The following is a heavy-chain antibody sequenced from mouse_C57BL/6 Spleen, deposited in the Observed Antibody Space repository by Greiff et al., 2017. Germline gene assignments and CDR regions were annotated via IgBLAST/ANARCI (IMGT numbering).Heavy chain of an antibody. D-gene: IGHD4-1*01. V-gene: IGHV2-5*01. CDR3: AKINWDRAMDY. J-gene: IGHJ4*01. CDR1: GFSFTSYG. CDR2: IWRGGGT. Sequence: QVQLQQSGPGLVQPSQSLSITCTASGFSFTSYGVHWVRQSPGKGLEWLGAIWRGGGTDANAAFMSRLSITKNNSKGQVFIKMNILQADDTAKYYCAKINWDRAMDYWGQGTSVTVSS.